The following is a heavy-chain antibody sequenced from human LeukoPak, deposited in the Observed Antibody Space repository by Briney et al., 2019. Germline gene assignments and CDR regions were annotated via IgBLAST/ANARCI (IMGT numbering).Heavy chain of an antibody. CDR2: IYTSGST. CDR1: GGSISSGSYY. V-gene: IGHV4-61*02. Sequence: SQTLSLTCTVSGGSISSGSYYWSWIRQPAGKGLEWIGRIYTSGSTNYNPSLKSRVTISVDTSKNQFSLKLSSVTAADAAVYYCARDYSSSFDYYYYYMDVWGKGTTVTVSS. D-gene: IGHD6-6*01. J-gene: IGHJ6*03. CDR3: ARDYSSSFDYYYYYMDV.